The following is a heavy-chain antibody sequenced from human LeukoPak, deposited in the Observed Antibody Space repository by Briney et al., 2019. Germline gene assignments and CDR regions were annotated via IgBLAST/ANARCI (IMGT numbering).Heavy chain of an antibody. J-gene: IGHJ4*02. CDR1: GFTFSSYE. D-gene: IGHD2-15*01. V-gene: IGHV3-48*03. CDR3: ARAVVVVAAFRAYLGSYFDY. CDR2: ISSSGSTI. Sequence: LILSCSASGFTFSSYEMNWVGQAPGTGLEGVAYISSSGSTIYNADSVKGRFTISRDNAKKSLYLQMTCLRAEDTAVYYCARAVVVVAAFRAYLGSYFDYWGQGSLVTVSS.